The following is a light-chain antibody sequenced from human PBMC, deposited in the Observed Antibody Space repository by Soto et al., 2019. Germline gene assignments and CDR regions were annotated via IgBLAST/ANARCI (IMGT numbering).Light chain of an antibody. CDR2: DNS. J-gene: IGLJ7*01. V-gene: IGLV1-40*01. CDR3: QSYDSSLSGSV. Sequence: QLVLTQSPSVSGAPGQRVTISCTGSSSNSGAGYDVHWYQQLPGTAPKLLIYDNSNRPSGVPDLSAGSKSGTSASLAITGLQAEDEDEYCCQSYDSSLSGSVFGGGTQLTVL. CDR1: SSNSGAGYD.